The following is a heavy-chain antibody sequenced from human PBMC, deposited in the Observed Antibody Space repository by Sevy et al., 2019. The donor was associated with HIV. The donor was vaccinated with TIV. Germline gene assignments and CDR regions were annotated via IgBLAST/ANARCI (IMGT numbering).Heavy chain of an antibody. V-gene: IGHV3-23*01. CDR2: ISGSGGST. Sequence: GGSLRLSYAASGFTFSSYAMSWVRQAPGKGLEWVSAISGSGGSTYYADSVKGRFTISRDNSKNTLYLQMNSLRAEDTAVYYCAKGGGYYGSGSYFNYYYGMDVWGQGTTVTVSS. CDR3: AKGGGYYGSGSYFNYYYGMDV. D-gene: IGHD3-10*01. J-gene: IGHJ6*02. CDR1: GFTFSSYA.